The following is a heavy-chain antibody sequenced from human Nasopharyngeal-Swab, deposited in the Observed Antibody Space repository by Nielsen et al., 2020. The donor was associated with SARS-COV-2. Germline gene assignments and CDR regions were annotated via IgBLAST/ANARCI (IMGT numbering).Heavy chain of an antibody. V-gene: IGHV3-7*01. CDR2: IKQGGGER. CDR3: ARATPAFDI. Sequence: GGSLRLSCAVSGFNFSSYSMSWVRQAPGKGLEWLATIKQGGGERYYVDSVKGRLTISSDNAKNSVYLQMNSLRDEDTAVYYCARATPAFDIWGQGTMVTVSS. J-gene: IGHJ3*02. CDR1: GFNFSSYS.